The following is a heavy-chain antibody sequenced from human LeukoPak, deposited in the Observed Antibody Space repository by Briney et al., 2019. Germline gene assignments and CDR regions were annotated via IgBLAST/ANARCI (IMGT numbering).Heavy chain of an antibody. CDR3: TRGFAVAGTHYYYFYAMDV. CDR1: GGSISTHY. Sequence: SETLSLTCTVSGGSISTHYWGWIRQPPGKGLEWIGYIYHTGSPTNYNPSLKSRVTISVDTSKNLFSLKLNSVIAADTAMYYYTRGFAVAGTHYYYFYAMDVWGHGTTVTVSS. J-gene: IGHJ6*02. V-gene: IGHV4-59*11. CDR2: IYHTGSPT. D-gene: IGHD6-19*01.